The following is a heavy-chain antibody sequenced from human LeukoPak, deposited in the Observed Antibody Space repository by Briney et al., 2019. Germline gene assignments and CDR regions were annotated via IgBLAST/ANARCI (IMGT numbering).Heavy chain of an antibody. D-gene: IGHD2-15*01. Sequence: ASVKVSCKASGYTFTGYYMHWVRQATGQGLEWMGWINPNSGGTNYAQKFQGRVTMTRDTSISTAYMELSRLRYDDTAVYYCARESGNCSGGSCLYWYFDLWGRGTLVTVSS. V-gene: IGHV1-2*02. CDR3: ARESGNCSGGSCLYWYFDL. CDR1: GYTFTGYY. J-gene: IGHJ2*01. CDR2: INPNSGGT.